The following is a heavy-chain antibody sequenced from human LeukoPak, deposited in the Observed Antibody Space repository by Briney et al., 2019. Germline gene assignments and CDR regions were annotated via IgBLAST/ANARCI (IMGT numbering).Heavy chain of an antibody. V-gene: IGHV1-18*01. D-gene: IGHD3-9*01. J-gene: IGHJ6*02. CDR3: ATSVRYSDWFYYYYGMDV. CDR2: SSAYNGNT. CDR1: GYIFTSSG. Sequence: GASVKASCKASGYIFTSSGISWVRQAAGQGLEWMGWSSAYNGNTNYAQKLQGRVTMTTDTSTSTAYTELRSLRSDNPAVYYCATSVRYSDWFYYYYGMDVWGQGTTVTVSS.